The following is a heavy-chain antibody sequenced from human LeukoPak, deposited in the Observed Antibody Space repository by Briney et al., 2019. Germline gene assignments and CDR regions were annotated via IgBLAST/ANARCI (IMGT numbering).Heavy chain of an antibody. Sequence: ASVKVSCKASGHTFTNYGITWVRQAPGQGLEWVGWISGYNGKTEYAQKLQGRVTMTTDTSTSTAYMELRSLRSDDTAVYYCARAAPTIAAWVDYWGQGTLVTVSS. D-gene: IGHD6-13*01. CDR2: ISGYNGKT. CDR1: GHTFTNYG. CDR3: ARAAPTIAAWVDY. J-gene: IGHJ4*02. V-gene: IGHV1-18*01.